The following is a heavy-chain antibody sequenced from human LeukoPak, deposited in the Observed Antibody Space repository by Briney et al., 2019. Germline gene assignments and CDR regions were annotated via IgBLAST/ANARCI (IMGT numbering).Heavy chain of an antibody. V-gene: IGHV3-66*01. CDR3: ARSLYFDY. CDR1: GFTFSSYA. Sequence: GGSLRLSCAASGFTFSSYAMSWVRQAPGKGLEWVSVIYSGGSTYYADSVKGRFTISRDNSKNTLYLQMNSLRAEDTAVYYCARSLYFDYWGQGTLVTVSS. J-gene: IGHJ4*02. CDR2: IYSGGST.